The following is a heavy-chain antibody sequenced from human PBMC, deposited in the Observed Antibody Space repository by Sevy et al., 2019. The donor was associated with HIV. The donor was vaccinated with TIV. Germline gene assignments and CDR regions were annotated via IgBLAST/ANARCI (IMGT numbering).Heavy chain of an antibody. CDR2: ISYDGGNK. J-gene: IGHJ3*02. CDR1: GFTFSKYG. CDR3: AKPGKFSGSYLDAFDI. V-gene: IGHV3-30*18. D-gene: IGHD1-26*01. Sequence: GGSLRLSCAASGFTFSKYGMHWVRQAPGKGLEWVAVISYDGGNKYYADSVKGRFTISKDNFKNTLYLQMNSLRAEDTAIYYCAKPGKFSGSYLDAFDIWGQGIMVTVSS.